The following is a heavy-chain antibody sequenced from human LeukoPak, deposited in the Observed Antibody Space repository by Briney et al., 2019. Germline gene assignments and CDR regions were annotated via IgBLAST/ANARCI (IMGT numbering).Heavy chain of an antibody. CDR3: AKGRGWSIAGYFDD. J-gene: IGHJ4*02. Sequence: PGRSLRLSCAASGFTFDDYAMHWVRHAPGKGLEWVSGISWNSGSIGYADSVKGRFTISRDNAKNSLYLQMNSLRAEDTALCYCAKGRGWSIAGYFDDWGKGTPVTVSS. V-gene: IGHV3-9*01. CDR2: ISWNSGSI. D-gene: IGHD6-19*01. CDR1: GFTFDDYA.